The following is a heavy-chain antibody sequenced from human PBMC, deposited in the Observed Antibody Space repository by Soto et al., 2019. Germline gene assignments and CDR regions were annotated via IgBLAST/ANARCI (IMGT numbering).Heavy chain of an antibody. J-gene: IGHJ5*02. Sequence: QITLKESGPTLVKPTQTLTLTCTFSGFSLSTSGVGVGWIRQPPGKALEWLALIYWDDDKRYSPSLKSRLTITKDTSKNQVVLTMTNMDPVDTAPYYCAHSWYCSGGSCYYSNRFDPWGQGTLVTVSS. CDR1: GFSLSTSGVG. V-gene: IGHV2-5*02. D-gene: IGHD2-15*01. CDR3: AHSWYCSGGSCYYSNRFDP. CDR2: IYWDDDK.